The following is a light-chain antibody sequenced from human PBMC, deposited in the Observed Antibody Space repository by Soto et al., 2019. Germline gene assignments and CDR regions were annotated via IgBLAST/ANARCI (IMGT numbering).Light chain of an antibody. CDR2: DAS. Sequence: DIQMTQSPSSLSASVGDRVTITCQASQDISNYLNWYQQKLGKAPKLLIYDASNLETGAPSRFSGSGSGTDFTFTISSLQPEDIATYYCQQYSHLITFGQGTRLEI. V-gene: IGKV1-33*01. CDR3: QQYSHLIT. J-gene: IGKJ5*01. CDR1: QDISNY.